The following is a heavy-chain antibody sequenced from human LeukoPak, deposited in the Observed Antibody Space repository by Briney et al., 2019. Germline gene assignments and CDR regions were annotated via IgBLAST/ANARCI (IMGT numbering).Heavy chain of an antibody. V-gene: IGHV1-8*02. CDR3: ARGFVRNAVYMYV. J-gene: IGHJ6*03. CDR1: GYTFTSYG. D-gene: IGHD3-10*02. Sequence: AGVTVSCMASGYTFTSYGFSWVRPPTGQGLAWVGWINPNSRNTGYAQKRQVRVTMTKNTSISTAYMELRSLRSEDTAVYYCARGFVRNAVYMYVWGKGTTVTIS. CDR2: INPNSRNT.